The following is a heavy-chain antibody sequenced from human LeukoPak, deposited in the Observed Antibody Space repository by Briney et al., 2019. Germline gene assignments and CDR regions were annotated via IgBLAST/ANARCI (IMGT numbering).Heavy chain of an antibody. CDR1: DYSISSGYY. Sequence: PSETLSLTCTVSDYSISSGYYWGWIRQPPGKGLEWIGRIYHSGSTFYNPSLKSRVTISVDTSKNQFSLMLNSVTAADTAVYYCARVPHGETIFGVVLYWFDPWGQGTLVTVSS. CDR2: IYHSGST. V-gene: IGHV4-38-2*02. CDR3: ARVPHGETIFGVVLYWFDP. D-gene: IGHD3-3*01. J-gene: IGHJ5*02.